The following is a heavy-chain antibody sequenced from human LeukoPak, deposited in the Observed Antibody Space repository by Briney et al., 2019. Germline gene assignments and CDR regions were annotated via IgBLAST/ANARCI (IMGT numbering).Heavy chain of an antibody. V-gene: IGHV3-23*01. D-gene: IGHD2-15*01. Sequence: GGSLRLSRAASGFTFSSYAMSWVRQAPGKGLEWVSAISGSGGSTYYADSVKGRFTISRDNSKNTLYLQMNSLRAEDTAVYYCAKNDAERGSGGSCYRDFDYWGQGTLVTVSS. CDR1: GFTFSSYA. J-gene: IGHJ4*02. CDR2: ISGSGGST. CDR3: AKNDAERGSGGSCYRDFDY.